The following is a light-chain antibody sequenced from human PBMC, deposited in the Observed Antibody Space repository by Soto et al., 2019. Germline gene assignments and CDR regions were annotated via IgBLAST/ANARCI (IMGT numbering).Light chain of an antibody. Sequence: DIQMTQSPSSVSASVGDRITITCRASQGINRWITWYQQKPGQAPKLLIYAASTLQTGVPSRFSGSGSGTDFTLTISSLQPEDFATYYCQQANSFPSITFGQGTRLEIK. CDR1: QGINRW. CDR2: AAS. J-gene: IGKJ5*01. CDR3: QQANSFPSIT. V-gene: IGKV1D-12*01.